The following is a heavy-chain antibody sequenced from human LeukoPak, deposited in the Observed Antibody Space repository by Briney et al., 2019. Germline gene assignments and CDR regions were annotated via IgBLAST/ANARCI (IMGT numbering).Heavy chain of an antibody. V-gene: IGHV3-21*01. Sequence: GWSLILCCAASGFTFSSYSMNWLRQAAGKGLELVTSISSSSSYIYYADSVKGRFTISRDNAKNSLYLQMNSLRAEDTAVYYCARSAYYDRDFDYWGQGTLVTVSS. D-gene: IGHD3-3*01. CDR1: GFTFSSYS. CDR2: ISSSSSYI. CDR3: ARSAYYDRDFDY. J-gene: IGHJ4*02.